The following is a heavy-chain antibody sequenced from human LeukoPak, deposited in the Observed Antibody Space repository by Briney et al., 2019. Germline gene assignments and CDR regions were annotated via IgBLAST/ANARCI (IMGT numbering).Heavy chain of an antibody. J-gene: IGHJ4*02. CDR2: VWYDGSKK. CDR3: AKSSYYDASGYYREFYFDS. V-gene: IGHV3-33*06. CDR1: GFTFSSYG. D-gene: IGHD3-22*01. Sequence: GRSLRLSCAASGFTFSSYGMHWVRQAPGKGLEWVAVVWYDGSKKYSADSVKGRITISRDDSKNTLYLQMNSLRAEDTAVYYCAKSSYYDASGYYREFYFDSWGQGTLVTVSS.